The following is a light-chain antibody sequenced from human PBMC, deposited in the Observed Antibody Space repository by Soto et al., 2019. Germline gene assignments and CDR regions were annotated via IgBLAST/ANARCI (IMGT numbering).Light chain of an antibody. CDR1: QRVSSY. CDR2: DAS. CDR3: QQRSTLFT. J-gene: IGKJ3*01. V-gene: IGKV3-11*01. Sequence: EIVLTQSPATLSLSPGERATLSCRASQRVSSYLAWYQQKPGQAPRLLIYDASNRATVIPARFSGSGSGTVFTLTISSLEPEDCAVDSFQQRSTLFTFGPGTTVDIK.